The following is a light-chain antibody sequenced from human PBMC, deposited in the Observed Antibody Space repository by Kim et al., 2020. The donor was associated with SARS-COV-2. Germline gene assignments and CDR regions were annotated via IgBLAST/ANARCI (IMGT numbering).Light chain of an antibody. Sequence: TTLTQSPPLLSATPGDAVTIACRASENIDDDVNWYQQRPGAPPILLIQEASTLGPGVSSRFTGSGYGTDFTLTINDIKFEDAAFYFCLQHDNFPITFGQGTKLEI. J-gene: IGKJ2*01. CDR2: EAS. V-gene: IGKV5-2*01. CDR3: LQHDNFPIT. CDR1: ENIDDD.